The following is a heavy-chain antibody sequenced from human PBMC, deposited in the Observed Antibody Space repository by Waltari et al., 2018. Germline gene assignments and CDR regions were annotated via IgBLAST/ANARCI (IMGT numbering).Heavy chain of an antibody. CDR2: IYYSGST. CDR1: GGSISSSRYY. J-gene: IGHJ4*02. Sequence: QLQLQESGPGLVMPSETLSLTCTVSGGSISSSRYYWGWLRLPPGKGLEWIGSIYYSGSTYYNPSLKSRVTISVDTSKNQFSLKLSSVTAADTAVYYCARDRAWGSYRYPDYWGQGTLVTVSS. D-gene: IGHD3-16*02. CDR3: ARDRAWGSYRYPDY. V-gene: IGHV4-39*07.